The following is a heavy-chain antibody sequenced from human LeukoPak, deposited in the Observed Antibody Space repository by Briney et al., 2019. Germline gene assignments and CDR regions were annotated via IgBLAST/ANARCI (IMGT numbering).Heavy chain of an antibody. J-gene: IGHJ4*02. D-gene: IGHD1-1*01. CDR1: GFTFSSYA. Sequence: GGSLRLSCAASGFTFSSYAMSWVRQAPGKGLEWVSAISGSGGSTYYADSVKGRFTISRDNRKNTVHLQMNSLRAEDTAVYYCASHFTLGWNAFFDHWGQGTLVTVSS. CDR3: ASHFTLGWNAFFDH. V-gene: IGHV3-23*01. CDR2: ISGSGGST.